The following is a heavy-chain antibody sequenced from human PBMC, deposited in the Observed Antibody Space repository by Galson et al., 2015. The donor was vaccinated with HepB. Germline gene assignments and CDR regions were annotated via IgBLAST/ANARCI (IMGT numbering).Heavy chain of an antibody. CDR2: ISESGSSK. D-gene: IGHD4-17*01. CDR3: ATTRFGNGAYWTFEI. CDR1: RFPFSWYT. Sequence: SLSLSCAASRFPFSWYTMIWVRQAPGRGLEWVSAISESGSSKSYADSLKGRFTVSRDNARNTVSLQMSSLTADDSAVYFCATTRFGNGAYWTFEIWGHGTMVTVSA. V-gene: IGHV3-21*01. J-gene: IGHJ3*02.